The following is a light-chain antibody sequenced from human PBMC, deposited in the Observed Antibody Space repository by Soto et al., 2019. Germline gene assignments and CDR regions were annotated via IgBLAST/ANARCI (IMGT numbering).Light chain of an antibody. CDR1: QNLASRDGTAY. CDR3: MQAAQSPYT. CDR2: EIS. Sequence: DVVMTQTPLSSPVTLGQPASISCRSSQNLASRDGTAYLSWLHQRPGQPPRLLIYEISKRFSGGPDRFSGSGAGTDFTLKISSVAAEDVGVYYCMQAAQSPYTFGQGTKLEIK. V-gene: IGKV2-24*01. J-gene: IGKJ2*01.